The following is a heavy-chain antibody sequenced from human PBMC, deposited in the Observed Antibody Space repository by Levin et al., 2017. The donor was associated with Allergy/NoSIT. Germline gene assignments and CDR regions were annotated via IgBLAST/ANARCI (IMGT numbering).Heavy chain of an antibody. CDR2: INPNSGGT. CDR1: GYTFTGYY. D-gene: IGHD3-22*01. CDR3: ARGTLSYYDSSGYYCDY. Sequence: GESLKISCKASGYTFTGYYMHWVRQAPGQGLEWMGWINPNSGGTNYAQKFQGRVTMTRDTSISTAYMELSRLRSDDTAVYYCARGTLSYYDSSGYYCDYWGQGTLVTVSS. J-gene: IGHJ4*02. V-gene: IGHV1-2*02.